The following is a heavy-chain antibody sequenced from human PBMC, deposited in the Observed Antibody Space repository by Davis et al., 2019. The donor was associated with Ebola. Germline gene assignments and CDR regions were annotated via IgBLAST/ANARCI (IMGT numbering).Heavy chain of an antibody. V-gene: IGHV4-39*01. J-gene: IGHJ4*02. CDR3: ARHSPGVTATGTEYFDY. D-gene: IGHD6-13*01. CDR2: IYYSGST. CDR1: GGSISSSSYY. Sequence: ETLSLTCTVSGGSISSSSYYWGWIRQPPGKGLEWIGRIYYSGSTSYNPSLKSRVTISVDTSKNQFSLKLRSVTAADTAVYYCARHSPGVTATGTEYFDYWGQGTLVTVSS.